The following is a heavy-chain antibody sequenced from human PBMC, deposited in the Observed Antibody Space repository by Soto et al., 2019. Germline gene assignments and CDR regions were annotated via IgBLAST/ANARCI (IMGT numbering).Heavy chain of an antibody. V-gene: IGHV3-48*03. CDR2: ISVSGNII. Sequence: GGSLRLSCAASGFTFSTYEFNWVRQAPGRGLEWISYISVSGNIIKYADSVKGRFTISRDNSERTLHLQMNSLRAEDTAVYYCAIDGAIFYYGMDVWGQGTTVTVSS. CDR1: GFTFSTYE. D-gene: IGHD1-26*01. J-gene: IGHJ6*02. CDR3: AIDGAIFYYGMDV.